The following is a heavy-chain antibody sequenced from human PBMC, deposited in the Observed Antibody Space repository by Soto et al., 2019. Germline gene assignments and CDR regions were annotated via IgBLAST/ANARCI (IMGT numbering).Heavy chain of an antibody. CDR1: GFTFSDQY. J-gene: IGHJ4*02. V-gene: IGHV3-72*01. D-gene: IGHD1-1*01. CDR3: TIPSRASGTGGFDY. CDR2: SRNKANSYTT. Sequence: EVQLVESGGGLVQPGGSLRLSCAASGFTFSDQYMDWFRQAPGKGLEWVGRSRNKANSYTTGYAASVKGRFTISRDDSKTSLYLQMNSLKTEDTAVYDCTIPSRASGTGGFDYWGQGTLVTVSS.